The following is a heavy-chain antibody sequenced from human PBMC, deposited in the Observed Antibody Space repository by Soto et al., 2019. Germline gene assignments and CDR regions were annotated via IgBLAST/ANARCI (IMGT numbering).Heavy chain of an antibody. Sequence: EVQLVESGGGLVQPGRSLRLSCAASGFTFDDYAMHWVRQAPGKGLEWVSGISWNSGSIGYADSVKGRFTISRDNAKNSLYLQMNSLRAEDTALYYCAKDIGKLGIVDYWGQGTLVTVSS. J-gene: IGHJ4*02. CDR3: AKDIGKLGIVDY. V-gene: IGHV3-9*01. CDR1: GFTFDDYA. CDR2: ISWNSGSI. D-gene: IGHD7-27*01.